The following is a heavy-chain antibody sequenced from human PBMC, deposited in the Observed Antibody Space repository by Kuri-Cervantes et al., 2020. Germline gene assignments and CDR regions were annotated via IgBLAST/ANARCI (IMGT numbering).Heavy chain of an antibody. CDR2: INWNGGST. CDR3: ARTGLRYFDWLFHFDH. D-gene: IGHD3-9*01. J-gene: IGHJ4*02. V-gene: IGHV3-20*04. Sequence: GESLKISCAASGFTFDDYGMSWVRQAPGKGLEWVSGINWNGGSTGYADSVKGRFTISRDNAKNSLYLQMNSLRAEDTALYYCARTGLRYFDWLFHFDHWGQGTLVTVSS. CDR1: GFTFDDYG.